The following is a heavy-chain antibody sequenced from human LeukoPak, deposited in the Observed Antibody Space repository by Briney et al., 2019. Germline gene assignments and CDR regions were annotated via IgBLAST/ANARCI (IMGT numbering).Heavy chain of an antibody. Sequence: SESLSLTCTVTGASISSYYSSWIRPPPGRGLEWIGYISYSGSTNYNPSLKSRVTISVDTSKNQFSLKLSSVTAADTAVYYCARHTGGWGSFDYWGQGTLVTVSS. J-gene: IGHJ4*02. V-gene: IGHV4-59*08. CDR3: ARHTGGWGSFDY. D-gene: IGHD7-27*01. CDR1: GASISSYY. CDR2: ISYSGST.